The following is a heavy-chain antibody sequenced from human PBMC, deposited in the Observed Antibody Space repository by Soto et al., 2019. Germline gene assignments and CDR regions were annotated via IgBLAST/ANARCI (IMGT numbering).Heavy chain of an antibody. D-gene: IGHD3-10*01. CDR2: INSDASSI. CDR1: GFTFSSHW. Sequence: EVQLVESGGGLVQPGGSLRLSCAASGFTFSSHWMHWVRQAPGKGLVWLSRINSDASSIKYADFVRGRFTISRDNAKNTLYLQINSVRAEDAAVYYCVKDRPGSYPGFDPRSQGTLVTVSS. J-gene: IGHJ5*02. CDR3: VKDRPGSYPGFDP. V-gene: IGHV3-74*01.